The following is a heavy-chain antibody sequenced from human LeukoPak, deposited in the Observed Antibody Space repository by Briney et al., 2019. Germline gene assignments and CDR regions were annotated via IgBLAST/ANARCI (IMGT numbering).Heavy chain of an antibody. CDR2: ISYDGSNK. D-gene: IGHD2-2*01. CDR1: GFTFSSYA. J-gene: IGHJ4*02. Sequence: PGRSLRLSCAASGFTFSSYAMHWVRQAPGKGLEWVAVISYDGSNKYYADSVKGRFTISRDNSKNTLYLQMNSLRAEHTAVYYCARDLGSCSSTSCPGSGYWGQGTLVTVSS. V-gene: IGHV3-30*04. CDR3: ARDLGSCSSTSCPGSGY.